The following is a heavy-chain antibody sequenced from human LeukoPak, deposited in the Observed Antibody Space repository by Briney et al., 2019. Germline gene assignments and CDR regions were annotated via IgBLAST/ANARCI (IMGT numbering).Heavy chain of an antibody. Sequence: PGGSLRRSCAASGFTFSTYAMTWVRQAPGKGLEWVSGISGSGASTYYADSVKGRFTISRDNSKNTLYLQMNSLRAEDTALYYCAKAIRQNRDLYDYWGQGTLVTVSS. V-gene: IGHV3-23*01. CDR1: GFTFSTYA. CDR3: AKAIRQNRDLYDY. D-gene: IGHD1-14*01. J-gene: IGHJ4*02. CDR2: ISGSGAST.